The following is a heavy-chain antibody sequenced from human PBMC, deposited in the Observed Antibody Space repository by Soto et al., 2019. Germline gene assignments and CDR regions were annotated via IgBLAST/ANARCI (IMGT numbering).Heavy chain of an antibody. D-gene: IGHD1-1*01. J-gene: IGHJ4*02. Sequence: GGSLRLSCAASGFTFSSVAMAWVRQAPGKGLEWVSSITDSGGSTDYADSVKGRFTVSRDNSRNTLYLQMNSLRADDTAVYYCAKLYWNPRYFDYWGQGTRVTVSS. CDR3: AKLYWNPRYFDY. CDR1: GFTFSSVA. V-gene: IGHV3-23*01. CDR2: ITDSGGST.